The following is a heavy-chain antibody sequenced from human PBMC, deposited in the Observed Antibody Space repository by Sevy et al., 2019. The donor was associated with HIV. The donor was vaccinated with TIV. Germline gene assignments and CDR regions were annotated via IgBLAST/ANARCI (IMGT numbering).Heavy chain of an antibody. CDR1: GFTFSSYA. CDR2: ISSNGGST. CDR3: VKDLGVTTRDY. D-gene: IGHD4-4*01. Sequence: GGSLRFSCSASGFTFSSYAMHWVRQAPGKGLEYVSAISSNGGSTYYADSVKGRFTISRDNSKNTLYLQMSSLRAEDTAVYYCVKDLGVTTRDYWGQGTLVTVSS. V-gene: IGHV3-64D*06. J-gene: IGHJ4*02.